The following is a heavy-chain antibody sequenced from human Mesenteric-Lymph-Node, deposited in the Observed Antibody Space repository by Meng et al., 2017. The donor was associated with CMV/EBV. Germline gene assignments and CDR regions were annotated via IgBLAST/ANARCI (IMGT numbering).Heavy chain of an antibody. CDR1: GFTFNNYE. Sequence: GGSLRLSCAASGFTFNNYEMNWVRQAPGKGLEWVSYISPSGHITHYADSVKGRFTISRDNAKNTLYLQMNSLRAEDTAVYYCARGPYHTTSSPYYYGMDVWGQGTTVTVSS. CDR2: ISPSGHIT. CDR3: ARGPYHTTSSPYYYGMDV. J-gene: IGHJ6*02. D-gene: IGHD6-6*01. V-gene: IGHV3-48*03.